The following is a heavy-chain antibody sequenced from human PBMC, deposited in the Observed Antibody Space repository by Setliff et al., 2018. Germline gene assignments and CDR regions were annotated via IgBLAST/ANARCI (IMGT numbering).Heavy chain of an antibody. Sequence: GESLTLSCAASGFTFSSYAMHWVRQAPGKGLEWVAVISYDGSNKYYADSVKGRFTISRDNSKNTLYLQMNSLRAEDTAVYYCARARNKYGAFDYWGQGTLVTVSS. D-gene: IGHD4-17*01. V-gene: IGHV3-30*04. CDR1: GFTFSSYA. CDR3: ARARNKYGAFDY. J-gene: IGHJ4*02. CDR2: ISYDGSNK.